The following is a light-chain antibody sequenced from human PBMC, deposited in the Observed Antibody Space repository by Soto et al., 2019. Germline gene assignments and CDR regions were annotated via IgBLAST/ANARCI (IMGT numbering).Light chain of an antibody. CDR1: QSVSSN. CDR2: GAS. Sequence: EIMMTQSPVTLSVSPGERATFSCRASQSVSSNLAWYQQKAGQAPRLLIYGASARASGIPARFSGSGSGTEFTLSISSLQSEDFAVYDCQQYYDWPSLTFGGGTKVEIK. J-gene: IGKJ4*01. V-gene: IGKV3-15*01. CDR3: QQYYDWPSLT.